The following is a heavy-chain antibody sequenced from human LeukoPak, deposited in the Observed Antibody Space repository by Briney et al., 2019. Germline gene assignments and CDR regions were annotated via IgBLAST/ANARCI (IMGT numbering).Heavy chain of an antibody. J-gene: IGHJ5*02. D-gene: IGHD3-10*01. CDR2: IKQDGSEK. CDR3: AKDNYYGSGSYNWFDP. V-gene: IGHV3-7*03. Sequence: GGSLRLSCAASGFTFSSYWMSWVRQAPGKGLEWVANIKQDGSEKYYVDSVKGRFTISRDNAKNSLYLQMNSLRAEDTALYYCAKDNYYGSGSYNWFDPWGQGTLVTVSS. CDR1: GFTFSSYW.